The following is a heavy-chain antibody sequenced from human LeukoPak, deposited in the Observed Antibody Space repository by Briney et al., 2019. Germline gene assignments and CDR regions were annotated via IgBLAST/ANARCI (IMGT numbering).Heavy chain of an antibody. CDR1: GFTFSNYW. Sequence: GESLRLSCAAAGFTFSNYWMHWVRQAPGKGLVWVSRIKSDGRTNYADSVKGRFTISRDNAKNTVSLQMNSLRAEDTGVYYCARAPSEIGGYYPEYFRHWGQGTLVTVSS. J-gene: IGHJ1*01. CDR3: ARAPSEIGGYYPEYFRH. D-gene: IGHD3-22*01. CDR2: IKSDGRT. V-gene: IGHV3-74*01.